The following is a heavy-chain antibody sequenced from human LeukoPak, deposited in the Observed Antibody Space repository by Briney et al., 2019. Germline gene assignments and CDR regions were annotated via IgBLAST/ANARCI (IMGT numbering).Heavy chain of an antibody. V-gene: IGHV4-59*02. D-gene: IGHD3-10*01. CDR3: AREVVLHGYMVRGVKSGLDV. CDR2: IYHSGSA. CDR1: GGSVSSYY. J-gene: IGHJ6*02. Sequence: SETLSLTCTVSGGSVSSYYWSWIRQSPGRGLEWIGYIYHSGSANYNPSLKSRVTMSVDTSKNQFSLKLTSLTAADSALYYCAREVVLHGYMVRGVKSGLDVWGQGTTVTVSS.